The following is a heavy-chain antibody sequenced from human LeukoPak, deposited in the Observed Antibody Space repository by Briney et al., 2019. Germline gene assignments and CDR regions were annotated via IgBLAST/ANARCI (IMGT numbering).Heavy chain of an antibody. J-gene: IGHJ4*02. CDR2: IYYSGST. D-gene: IGHD3-3*01. CDR1: GGSISSYY. CDR3: ARGLYDFLSGVFDY. Sequence: SETLSLTCTVSGGSISSYYWSWIRQPPGKGLEWIGYIYYSGSTNYNPSLKSRVTISVDTSKNQFSLKLTSVTAADTAVYYCARGLYDFLSGVFDYWGQGTLVTVSS. V-gene: IGHV4-59*08.